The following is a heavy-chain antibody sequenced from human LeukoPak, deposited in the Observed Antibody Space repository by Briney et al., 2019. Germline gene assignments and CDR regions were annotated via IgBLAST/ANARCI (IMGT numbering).Heavy chain of an antibody. J-gene: IGHJ1*01. CDR1: GFTFSSYA. Sequence: GGSLRLSCAASGFTFSSYAMHWVRQAPGKGLEGVAVISYDGSNKYYADSVKGRFTISRYNSKNTLYLQMNSLRAEDTAVYYCAREQWLVRSHFQHWGQGTLVTVSS. V-gene: IGHV3-30*04. CDR2: ISYDGSNK. D-gene: IGHD6-19*01. CDR3: AREQWLVRSHFQH.